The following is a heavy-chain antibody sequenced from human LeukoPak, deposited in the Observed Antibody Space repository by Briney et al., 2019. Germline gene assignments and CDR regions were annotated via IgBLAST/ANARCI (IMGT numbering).Heavy chain of an antibody. CDR3: ARGRRDCSGDCYVAFDI. CDR1: GGTFSSYA. V-gene: IGHV1-69*13. J-gene: IGHJ3*02. D-gene: IGHD2-21*02. CDR2: IIPIFGTA. Sequence: SVKVSCKASGGTFSSYAISWVRQAPGQGLEWMGGIIPIFGTANYAQKFQGRVTITADESTSTAYMELSSLRSEDTAVYYCARGRRDCSGDCYVAFDIWGQGTMVTVSS.